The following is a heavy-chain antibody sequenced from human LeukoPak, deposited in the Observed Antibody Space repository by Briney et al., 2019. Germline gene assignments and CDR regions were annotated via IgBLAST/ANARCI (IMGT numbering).Heavy chain of an antibody. D-gene: IGHD6-13*01. J-gene: IGHJ5*02. CDR3: ATVHSSSWLQNWFDP. Sequence: AASVKVSCKVSGYTLTELSMHWVRQAPGKGLEWMGGFDPEDGETIYAQKFRGRVTMTEDTSTDTAYMELSSLRSEDTAVYYCATVHSSSWLQNWFDPWGQGTLVTVSS. V-gene: IGHV1-24*01. CDR2: FDPEDGET. CDR1: GYTLTELS.